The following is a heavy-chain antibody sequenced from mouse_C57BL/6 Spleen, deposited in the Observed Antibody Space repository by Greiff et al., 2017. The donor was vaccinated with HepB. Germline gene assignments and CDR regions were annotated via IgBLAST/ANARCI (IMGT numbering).Heavy chain of an antibody. CDR2: ISDGGSYT. CDR1: GFTFSSYA. Sequence: EVKVEESGGGLVKPGGSLKLSCAASGFTFSSYAMSWVRQTPEKRLEWVATISDGGSYTYYPDNVKGRFTISRDNAKNNLYLQMSHLKSEDTAMYYCARDRSYSNPYWYFDVWGTGTTVTVSS. D-gene: IGHD2-5*01. J-gene: IGHJ1*03. CDR3: ARDRSYSNPYWYFDV. V-gene: IGHV5-4*01.